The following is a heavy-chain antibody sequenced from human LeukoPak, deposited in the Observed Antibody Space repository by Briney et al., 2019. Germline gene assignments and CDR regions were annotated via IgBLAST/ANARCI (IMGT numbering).Heavy chain of an antibody. CDR1: GYTFTSYD. CDR2: MNPNSGNT. J-gene: IGHJ5*02. V-gene: IGHV1-8*01. Sequence: GASVKVSCKASGYTFTSYDINWVRQATGQGLEWMGWMNPNSGNTGYAQKFQGRVTMTRNTSISTAYMELSSLRSEDTAVYYCARRWQQLVNWFDPWGQGTLVTVSS. D-gene: IGHD6-13*01. CDR3: ARRWQQLVNWFDP.